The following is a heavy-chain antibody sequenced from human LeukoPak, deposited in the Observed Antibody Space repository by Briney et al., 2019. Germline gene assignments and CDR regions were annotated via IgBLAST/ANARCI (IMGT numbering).Heavy chain of an antibody. CDR1: GFIFSSYA. V-gene: IGHV3-30-3*01. D-gene: IGHD3-10*01. CDR2: ISYDGSNK. J-gene: IGHJ4*02. Sequence: GGSLRLSCAASGFIFSSYAMHWVRQAPGKGLEWVAVISYDGSNKYYADSVKGRFTISRDNSKNTLYLQMNSPRAEDTAVYYCADGLLWLNWGQGTLVTVSS. CDR3: ADGLLWLN.